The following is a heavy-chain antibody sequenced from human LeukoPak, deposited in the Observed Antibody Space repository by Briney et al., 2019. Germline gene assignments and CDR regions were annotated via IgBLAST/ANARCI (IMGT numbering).Heavy chain of an antibody. CDR2: INHSGST. Sequence: PSETLSLTCAVYGGSFSGYYWSWIRQPPGKGLEWIGEINHSGSTNYNPSLKSRVTISVDTSKNQFSLKLSSVTAADTAVYYCAREYDYVWGSYRFFYFDYWGQGTPVTVSS. CDR3: AREYDYVWGSYRFFYFDY. CDR1: GGSFSGYY. V-gene: IGHV4-34*01. J-gene: IGHJ4*02. D-gene: IGHD3-16*02.